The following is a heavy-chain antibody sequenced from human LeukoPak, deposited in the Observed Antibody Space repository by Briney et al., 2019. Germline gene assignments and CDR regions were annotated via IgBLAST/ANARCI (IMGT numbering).Heavy chain of an antibody. V-gene: IGHV5-51*01. Sequence: GGSLKISCKGSGYSFTSHWIAWVRRMPGKGLEWMGIIAPGDSDTRYSPSFQGQVIISADKSISTAFLQWSSLKASDTAMYYCARLVVAATRYFDYWGQGTLVTVSS. CDR2: IAPGDSDT. J-gene: IGHJ4*02. D-gene: IGHD2-15*01. CDR3: ARLVVAATRYFDY. CDR1: GYSFTSHW.